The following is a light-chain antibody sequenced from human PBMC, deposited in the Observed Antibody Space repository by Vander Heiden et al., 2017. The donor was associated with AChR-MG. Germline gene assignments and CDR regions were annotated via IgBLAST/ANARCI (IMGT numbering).Light chain of an antibody. V-gene: IGKV1-39*01. Sequence: DIQMTQSPSSLSASVGDRVTITCRASQSISSYLNWYQQKPGKAPKLLIYAASSLQSGVPSRFSGNGSGTDFTLTISSLQPEDFATYYCQQSDSTPPWTFGQGTKVEIK. CDR3: QQSDSTPPWT. CDR1: QSISSY. J-gene: IGKJ1*01. CDR2: AAS.